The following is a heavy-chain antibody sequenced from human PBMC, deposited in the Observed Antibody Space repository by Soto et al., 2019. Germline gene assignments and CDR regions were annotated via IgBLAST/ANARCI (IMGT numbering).Heavy chain of an antibody. CDR3: ARTHYDYIWGSYSFDY. J-gene: IGHJ4*02. D-gene: IGHD3-16*01. V-gene: IGHV4-59*08. CDR2: IYYSGST. Sequence: SETLSLTCTVSGGSISSYYWSWIRQPPGKGLEWIGYIYYSGSTNYNPSLKSRVTISVDTSKNQFSLKLSSVTAADTAVYYCARTHYDYIWGSYSFDYWGQGTLVTVSS. CDR1: GGSISSYY.